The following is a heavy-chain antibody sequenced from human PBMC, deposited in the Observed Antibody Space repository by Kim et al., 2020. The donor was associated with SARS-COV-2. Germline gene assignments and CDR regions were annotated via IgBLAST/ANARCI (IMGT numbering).Heavy chain of an antibody. J-gene: IGHJ4*02. D-gene: IGHD3-10*01. CDR3: AKDLITMVRGVIDY. Sequence: GGSLRLSCSASGFTFSSYGMHWVRQAPGKGLEWVAVISYDGSNKYYADSVKGRFTISRDNSKNTLYLQMNSLRAEDTAVYYCAKDLITMVRGVIDYWGQGNLVTVSS. CDR2: ISYDGSNK. CDR1: GFTFSSYG. V-gene: IGHV3-30*18.